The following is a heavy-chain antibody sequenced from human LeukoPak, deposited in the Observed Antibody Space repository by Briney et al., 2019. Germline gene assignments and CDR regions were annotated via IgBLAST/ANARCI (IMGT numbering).Heavy chain of an antibody. J-gene: IGHJ4*02. V-gene: IGHV1-18*01. CDR2: ISAYNGNT. D-gene: IGHD5-12*01. CDR3: ARSNGYDYHFDY. CDR1: GYTFTSYG. Sequence: ASVKVSCKASGYTFTSYGISWVRQAPGQGLEWMGWISAYNGNTNYAPNFQGRVTITTDESSNIAYMELSSLKSEDTGVYYCARSNGYDYHFDYWGQGTLVTVSS.